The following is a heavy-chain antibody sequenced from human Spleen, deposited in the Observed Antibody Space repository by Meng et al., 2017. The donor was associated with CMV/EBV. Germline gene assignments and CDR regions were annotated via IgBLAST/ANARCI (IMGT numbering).Heavy chain of an antibody. J-gene: IGHJ4*02. CDR3: ARANCSNGICYSSKVFDY. CDR2: INYSGST. Sequence: SNMRYYRAWIRQPPGKGLQWIGSINYSGSTYYNPSPTRRVTISIDSSKNQFSLNLRSVTAADTAVYYCARANCSNGICYSSKVFDYWGQGTLVTVSS. D-gene: IGHD2-8*01. CDR1: SNMRYY. V-gene: IGHV4-39*07.